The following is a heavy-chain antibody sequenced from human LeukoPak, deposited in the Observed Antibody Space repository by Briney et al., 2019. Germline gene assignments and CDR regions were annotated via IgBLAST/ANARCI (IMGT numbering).Heavy chain of an antibody. V-gene: IGHV3-30*18. Sequence: PGGSLRLSCAASGFTFSSYGIHWVRQAPGKGLDWVAVISYDGSNQYFADSVKGRFTISGDNSKNTLYLQMNSLIPEDTAVYYCAKDLGYCSGTSCSAIDYWGQGTLVTVSS. CDR1: GFTFSSYG. CDR3: AKDLGYCSGTSCSAIDY. D-gene: IGHD2-15*01. CDR2: ISYDGSNQ. J-gene: IGHJ4*02.